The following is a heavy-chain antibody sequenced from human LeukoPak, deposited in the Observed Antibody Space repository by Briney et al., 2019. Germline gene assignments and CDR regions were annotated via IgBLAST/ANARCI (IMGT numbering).Heavy chain of an antibody. CDR2: VSGSGGST. J-gene: IGHJ4*02. CDR1: GFTFSSYA. D-gene: IGHD1-7*01. V-gene: IGHV3-23*01. CDR3: ARDDRITGTTFPFDY. Sequence: GGSLRLSCAASGFTFSSYAMSWVRQAPGKGLEWVSGVSGSGGSTYYADSVKGRFTISRDNSKNTLYLQMNSLRAGDTAVYYCARDDRITGTTFPFDYWGQGTLVTVSS.